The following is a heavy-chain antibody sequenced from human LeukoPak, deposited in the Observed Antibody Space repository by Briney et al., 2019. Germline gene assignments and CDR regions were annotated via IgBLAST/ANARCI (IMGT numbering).Heavy chain of an antibody. V-gene: IGHV3-49*03. CDR3: TRCFPPYENSGHYDH. D-gene: IGHD3-22*01. J-gene: IGHJ5*02. Sequence: PGRSLRLSCTTSGFTFGDFAMSWFRQAPGKGLEWVGFIRSKAYGGTTEYAASVKGRFTISRDDSKSIAYLQMDSLKTEDTAVYYCTRCFPPYENSGHYDHWGQGTLVTVSS. CDR2: IRSKAYGGTT. CDR1: GFTFGDFA.